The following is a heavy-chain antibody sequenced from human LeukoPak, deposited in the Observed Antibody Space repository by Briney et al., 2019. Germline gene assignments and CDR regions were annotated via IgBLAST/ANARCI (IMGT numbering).Heavy chain of an antibody. D-gene: IGHD3-22*01. CDR3: ARDYYYDSSGYSREDAFDI. J-gene: IGHJ3*02. Sequence: GGSLRLSGAASGFTVSSNYMSWVRQAPGKGLEWVSVIYSGGSTYYADSVKGRFTISRDNSKNTLYLQMNSLRAEDTAVYYCARDYYYDSSGYSREDAFDIWGQGTMVTVSS. CDR1: GFTVSSNY. CDR2: IYSGGST. V-gene: IGHV3-66*01.